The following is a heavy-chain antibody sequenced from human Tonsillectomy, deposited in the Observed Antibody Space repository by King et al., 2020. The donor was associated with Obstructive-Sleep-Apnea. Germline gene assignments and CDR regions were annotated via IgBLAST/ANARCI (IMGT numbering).Heavy chain of an antibody. CDR3: ARSRSMVRGVIDYFDF. CDR2: IEQDGSEK. CDR1: GFTFSSYW. J-gene: IGHJ4*02. Sequence: VQLVESGGGLVQPGGSLRLSCAASGFTFSSYWMSWVRQAPGKGLEWVANIEQDGSEKYYVDSVRGRFTISRDNAKNSLYLQVNSLRAEETAVYYCARSRSMVRGVIDYFDFWGQGTLVTVSS. V-gene: IGHV3-7*01. D-gene: IGHD3-10*01.